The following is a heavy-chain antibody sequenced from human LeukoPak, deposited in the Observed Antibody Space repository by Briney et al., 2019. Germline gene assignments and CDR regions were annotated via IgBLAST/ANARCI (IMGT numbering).Heavy chain of an antibody. V-gene: IGHV4-34*01. CDR3: ARHEGLISGDYGGY. CDR2: INHSGST. J-gene: IGHJ4*02. D-gene: IGHD4-17*01. Sequence: SSETLSLTCAVYGGSFSGYYWSWIRQPPGKGLEWIGEINHSGSTNYNPSLKSRVTISVDTSKNQFSLKLSSVTAADTAVYYCARHEGLISGDYGGYWGQGTLVTVSS. CDR1: GGSFSGYY.